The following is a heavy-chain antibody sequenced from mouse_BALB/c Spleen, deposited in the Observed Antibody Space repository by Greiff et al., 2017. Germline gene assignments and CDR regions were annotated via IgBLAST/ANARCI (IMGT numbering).Heavy chain of an antibody. V-gene: IGHV5-17*02. CDR2: ISSGSSTI. Sequence: EVKLMESGGGLVQPGGSRKLSCAASGFTFSSFGMHWVRQAPEKGLEWVAYISSGSSTIYYADTVKGRFTISRDNPKNTLFLQMTSLRSEDTAMYYCARWNLGYFDVWGAGTTVTVSS. J-gene: IGHJ1*01. CDR3: ARWNLGYFDV. CDR1: GFTFSSFG.